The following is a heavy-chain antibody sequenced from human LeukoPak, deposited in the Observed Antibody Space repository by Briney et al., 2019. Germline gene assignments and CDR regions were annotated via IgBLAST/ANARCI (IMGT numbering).Heavy chain of an antibody. CDR2: INSNSGGT. CDR3: ARWGEADYVWGSYRLPLDY. D-gene: IGHD3-16*02. CDR1: GYTFTGYY. V-gene: IGHV1-2*02. J-gene: IGHJ4*02. Sequence: VASVKVSCKASGYTFTGYYVHWVRQAPGQGLEWMGWINSNSGGTNYAQKFQGRVTMTRDTSISTAYMELSRLRSDDTAVYYCARWGEADYVWGSYRLPLDYWGQGTLVTVSS.